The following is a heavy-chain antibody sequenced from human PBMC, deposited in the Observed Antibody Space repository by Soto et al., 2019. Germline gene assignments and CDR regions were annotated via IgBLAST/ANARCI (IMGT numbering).Heavy chain of an antibody. V-gene: IGHV4-59*03. J-gene: IGHJ6*02. Sequence: SETLSLTCNVSGGSISSYYWTWIRQPPGKGLGWIGYLYNTGSTNYNPSLKSRVTISLDTSKNQFFLNLSSVTAADTAVYYCAGMSFTVFGEVIDNFYFYGMDVWGQGTTVTVSS. D-gene: IGHD3-3*01. CDR1: GGSISSYY. CDR3: AGMSFTVFGEVIDNFYFYGMDV. CDR2: LYNTGST.